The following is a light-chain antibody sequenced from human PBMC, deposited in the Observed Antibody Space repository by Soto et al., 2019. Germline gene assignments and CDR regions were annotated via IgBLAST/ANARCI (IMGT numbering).Light chain of an antibody. V-gene: IGKV1-39*01. CDR2: AAS. CDR1: QGVGID. Sequence: MTQSPSSLSASDGDRVTITCRASQGVGIDLSWYQQKPGKAPNLLIYAASILQSGVPSRFSGSGSGTDFTLTISSLQPEDFATYYCQQSYSTPGITFGQGTRLEIK. J-gene: IGKJ5*01. CDR3: QQSYSTPGIT.